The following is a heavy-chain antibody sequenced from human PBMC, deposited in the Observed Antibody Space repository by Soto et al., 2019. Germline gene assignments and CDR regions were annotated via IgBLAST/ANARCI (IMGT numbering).Heavy chain of an antibody. CDR3: TSERYWRSRYLSTYYYYGMDV. Sequence: GGSLRLSCTASGFTFGDYAMSWVRQAPGKGLEGVGFIRSKAYVGTTEYASSVKGRFTISRDDSKSIAYLKMTSLKTEDTVVYYCTSERYWRSRYLSTYYYYGMDVWGQGTTVTVSS. J-gene: IGHJ6*02. CDR1: GFTFGDYA. CDR2: IRSKAYVGTT. D-gene: IGHD3-3*01. V-gene: IGHV3-49*04.